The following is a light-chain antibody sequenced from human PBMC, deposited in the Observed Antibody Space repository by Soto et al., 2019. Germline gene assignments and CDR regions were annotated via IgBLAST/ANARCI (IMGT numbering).Light chain of an antibody. V-gene: IGLV6-57*04. CDR2: EDN. CDR1: SGTIASNY. CDR3: QSYDSINVV. Sequence: NFMLTQPHSVSESPGKTVTISCTRSSGTIASNYVQWYQQRPGSAPTTVIYEDNQRPSGVPDRFSGSIDGSSNSASLTISGLKTEDEADYYCQSYDSINVVFGGGTKVTVL. J-gene: IGLJ2*01.